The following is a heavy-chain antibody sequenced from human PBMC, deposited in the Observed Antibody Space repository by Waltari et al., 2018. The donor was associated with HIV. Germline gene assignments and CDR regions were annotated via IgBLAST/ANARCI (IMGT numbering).Heavy chain of an antibody. CDR2: IKPSGSK. CDR3: ARDSVPSFDYGDYYYYGMDV. J-gene: IGHJ6*01. CDR1: GGSFSGYY. Sequence: QVQLQQWGAGLLRPSETLSLTCAVYGGSFSGYYWSWIRQAPGGGLEWIGEIKPSGSKNGNPSLRSRVTISVDTSKKQFSLRVSSVTAADTAVDYCARDSVPSFDYGDYYYYGMDVWSRGTTVTVSS. V-gene: IGHV4-34*01. D-gene: IGHD4-17*01.